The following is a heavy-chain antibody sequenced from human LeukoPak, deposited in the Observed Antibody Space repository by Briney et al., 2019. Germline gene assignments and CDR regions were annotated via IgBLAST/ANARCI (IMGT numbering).Heavy chain of an antibody. V-gene: IGHV1-18*01. Sequence: EASVRVSCKASGYTFTTYGISWVRQAPGQGLEWMGWISAYNGNTNYAQKLQGRVTMTTDTSTSTAYMELRSLRSDDTAVYYCARDGLLHGFDPWGQGTLVTVSS. CDR2: ISAYNGNT. J-gene: IGHJ5*02. D-gene: IGHD3/OR15-3a*01. CDR3: ARDGLLHGFDP. CDR1: GYTFTTYG.